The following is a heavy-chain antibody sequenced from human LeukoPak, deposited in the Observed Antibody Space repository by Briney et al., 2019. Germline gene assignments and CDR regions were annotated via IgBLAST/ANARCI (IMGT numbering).Heavy chain of an antibody. D-gene: IGHD5-18*01. CDR1: GGSLSGYY. CDR3: ATGYTTNWFDP. CDR2: INHSGST. Sequence: SETLSLTCAVYGGSLSGYYWSWIRQPPGKGLEWIGEINHSGSTNYNPSLKSRVTISVDTSKNQFSLKLSSVTAADTAVYYCATGYTTNWFDPWGQGTLVTVSS. J-gene: IGHJ5*02. V-gene: IGHV4-34*01.